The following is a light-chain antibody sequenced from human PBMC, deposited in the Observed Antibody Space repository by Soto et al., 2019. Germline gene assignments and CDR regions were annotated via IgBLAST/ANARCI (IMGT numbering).Light chain of an antibody. CDR2: WAS. CDR3: QQYFNTPWT. CDR1: QSVLYSSSNKNY. J-gene: IGKJ1*01. V-gene: IGKV4-1*01. Sequence: SPLSCWSSQSVLYSSSNKNYLAWYRQKPGQPPELLIYWASTRESGVPDRISGSGSETDFTLTITSLQAEDVAIYYCQQYFNTPWTFGQGTKVEIK.